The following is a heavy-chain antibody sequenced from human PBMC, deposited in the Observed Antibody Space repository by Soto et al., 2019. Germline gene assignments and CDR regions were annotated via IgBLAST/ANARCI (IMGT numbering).Heavy chain of an antibody. Sequence: GGSLRLSCVTSGFTFSRNTMNWVRQAPGKGLEWVASITSSGSYVYYADSVKGRFSASRDNAKNSLSLQMDSLRPDDTAIYYCAKPSHEMLTGYSPFDHWGQGTRVTVSS. CDR2: ITSSGSYV. D-gene: IGHD3-9*01. CDR3: AKPSHEMLTGYSPFDH. CDR1: GFTFSRNT. V-gene: IGHV3-21*01. J-gene: IGHJ4*02.